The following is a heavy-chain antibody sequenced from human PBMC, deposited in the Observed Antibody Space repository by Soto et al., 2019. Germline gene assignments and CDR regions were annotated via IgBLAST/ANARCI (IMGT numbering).Heavy chain of an antibody. V-gene: IGHV3-23*01. Sequence: GESLKISCAASGFTFSSYAMSWVRQAPGKGLEWVSAISGSGGSTYYADSVKGRFTISRDNSKNTLYLQMNSLRAEDTAVYYCAKALAAAEYYYYGMDVWGQGTTVTVSS. J-gene: IGHJ6*02. CDR2: ISGSGGST. CDR1: GFTFSSYA. D-gene: IGHD6-13*01. CDR3: AKALAAAEYYYYGMDV.